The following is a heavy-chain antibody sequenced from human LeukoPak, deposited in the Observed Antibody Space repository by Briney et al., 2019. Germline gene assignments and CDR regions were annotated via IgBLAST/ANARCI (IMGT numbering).Heavy chain of an antibody. D-gene: IGHD3-3*01. CDR1: GGSISSYY. CDR2: MYTSGST. J-gene: IGHJ4*02. Sequence: PSETLSLTCTVSGGSISSYYWSWLGQPAGKGREWVGRMYTSGSTNYNPPLKSRVTMSVHTSKNQFSLRLSSVTAADTTVYYCARGYDFWSGPDYWGQGTLVTVSS. V-gene: IGHV4-4*07. CDR3: ARGYDFWSGPDY.